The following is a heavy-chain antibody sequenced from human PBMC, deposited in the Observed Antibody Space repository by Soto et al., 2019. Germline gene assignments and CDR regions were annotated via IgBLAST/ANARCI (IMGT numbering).Heavy chain of an antibody. J-gene: IGHJ4*02. V-gene: IGHV4-39*01. CDR2: SYYSGTT. Sequence: WETLSPTFTVSGASIGFHSYYWTWIRQPPGKGLEWIGSSYYSGTTYFNPSLKSRATISVDTSKNQFSLRLTSVTAADTAIYYCTRRYNWNYNYFDHWGQGALVTV. CDR3: TRRYNWNYNYFDH. CDR1: GASIGFHSYY. D-gene: IGHD1-20*01.